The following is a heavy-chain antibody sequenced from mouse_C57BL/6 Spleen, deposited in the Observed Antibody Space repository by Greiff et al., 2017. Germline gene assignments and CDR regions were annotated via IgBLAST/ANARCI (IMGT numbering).Heavy chain of an antibody. CDR3: ERGAGYYDYFDY. CDR1: GYTFTSYW. Sequence: VQLQQPGAELVKPGASVKVSCKASGYTFTSYWMPWVKQRPGQGLEWIGRIHPSDSDTNYNQKFKGKATLTVDKSSSTAYMQLSSLTSEDSAVXAFERGAGYYDYFDYWGQGTTLTVSS. D-gene: IGHD2-3*01. CDR2: IHPSDSDT. J-gene: IGHJ2*01. V-gene: IGHV1-74*01.